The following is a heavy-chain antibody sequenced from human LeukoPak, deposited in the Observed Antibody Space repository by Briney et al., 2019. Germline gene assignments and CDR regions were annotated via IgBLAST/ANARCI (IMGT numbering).Heavy chain of an antibody. CDR2: IIPIIGTA. CDR1: GGTFSSYA. D-gene: IGHD3-10*01. V-gene: IGHV1-69*13. J-gene: IGHJ6*02. Sequence: ASVKVSCKASGGTFSSYAISWVRQAPGQGLEWMGGIIPIIGTANYAQKFQGRVTITADESTSTAYMELSSLRSEDTAVYYCARGIEFSYYYYYGMDVWGQGTTVTVSS. CDR3: ARGIEFSYYYYYGMDV.